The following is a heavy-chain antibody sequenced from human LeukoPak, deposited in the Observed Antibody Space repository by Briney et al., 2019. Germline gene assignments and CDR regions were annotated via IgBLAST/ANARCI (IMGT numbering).Heavy chain of an antibody. CDR3: ARDNIAAAGYYMDV. V-gene: IGHV1-2*02. D-gene: IGHD6-13*01. CDR1: GYTFTAYY. CDR2: INPNSGGT. Sequence: ASVKVSCKASGYTFTAYYMHWVRQAPGQGLEWMGWINPNSGGTNYAQEFQGRVTMTRDTSISTAYMELSRLTSDDTAVYYCARDNIAAAGYYMDVWGKGTTVTVSS. J-gene: IGHJ6*03.